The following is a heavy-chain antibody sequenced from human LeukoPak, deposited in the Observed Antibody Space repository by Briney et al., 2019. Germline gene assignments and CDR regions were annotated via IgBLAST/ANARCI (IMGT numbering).Heavy chain of an antibody. CDR3: ASGGSGYSGYDYYFDY. D-gene: IGHD5-12*01. V-gene: IGHV1-69*05. CDR2: IIPIFGTA. CDR1: GYTFTSYD. Sequence: GASVKVSCKASGYTFTSYDINWVRQATGQGLEWMGGIIPIFGTANYAQKFQGRVTITTDESTSTAYMELSSLRSEDTAVYYCASGGSGYSGYDYYFDYWGQGTLVTVSS. J-gene: IGHJ4*02.